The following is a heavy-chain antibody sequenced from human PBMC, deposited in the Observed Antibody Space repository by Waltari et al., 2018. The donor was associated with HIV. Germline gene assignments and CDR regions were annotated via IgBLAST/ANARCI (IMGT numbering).Heavy chain of an antibody. CDR2: MSYSGST. CDR3: ARSFSGYSNYFDP. CDR1: GGSMTRSSYY. V-gene: IGHV4-39*01. Sequence: QLQLQESGPGLVKSSETLSLTCTVSGGSMTRSSYYWGWIRQPPGKGLEWIGSMSYSGSTYHNPSLRSRLTISVDTSKNQFSLKLTSVTAADTAVYYCARSFSGYSNYFDPWGQGTLVTVSS. J-gene: IGHJ5*02. D-gene: IGHD4-4*01.